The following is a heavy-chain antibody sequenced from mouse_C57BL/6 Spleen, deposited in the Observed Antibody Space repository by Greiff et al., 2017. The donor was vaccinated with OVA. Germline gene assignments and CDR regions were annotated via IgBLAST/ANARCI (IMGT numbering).Heavy chain of an antibody. CDR3: ARLFVVTTVKYFDV. J-gene: IGHJ1*03. CDR2: IYPRSGNT. Sequence: QVQLQQSGAELARPGASVKLSCKASGYTFTSYGISWVKQRTGQGLEWIGEIYPRSGNTYYNEKFKGKATLTADKSSSTAYMELRSLTSEDSAVYFWARLFVVTTVKYFDVWGTGTTVTVSS. CDR1: GYTFTSYG. D-gene: IGHD1-1*01. V-gene: IGHV1-81*01.